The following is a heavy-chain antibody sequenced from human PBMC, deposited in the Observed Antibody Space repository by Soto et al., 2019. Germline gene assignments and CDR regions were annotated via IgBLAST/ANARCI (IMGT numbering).Heavy chain of an antibody. CDR3: ARDSHVGSGWQLTADY. V-gene: IGHV3-33*01. J-gene: IGHJ4*02. D-gene: IGHD6-19*01. Sequence: GGSLRLSCAASGFTFSSYGMHWVRQAPGKGLEWVAVIWYDGSNKYYAESVKGRFTISRDNSKNTLYLQMNSLRAEDTAVYYCARDSHVGSGWQLTADYWGQGTMVTVSS. CDR2: IWYDGSNK. CDR1: GFTFSSYG.